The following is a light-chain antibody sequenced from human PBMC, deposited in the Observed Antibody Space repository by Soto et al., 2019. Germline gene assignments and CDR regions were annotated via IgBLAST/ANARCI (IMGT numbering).Light chain of an antibody. CDR2: EVS. CDR3: SSYTSSSTGVV. CDR1: SSDVGGYNY. J-gene: IGLJ2*01. V-gene: IGLV2-14*01. Sequence: QSALTQPASVSGSPGQSITISCTGTSSDVGGYNYVSWHQQHPGKAPKLMIYEVSNRPSGVSNRFSGSKSGNTASLTISGLQAEDGADYYCSSYTSSSTGVVFGGGTKVTVL.